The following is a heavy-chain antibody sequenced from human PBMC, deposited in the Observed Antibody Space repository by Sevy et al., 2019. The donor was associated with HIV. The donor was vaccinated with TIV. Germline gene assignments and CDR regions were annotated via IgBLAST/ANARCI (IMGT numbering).Heavy chain of an antibody. CDR3: AREFTGWDLDVDY. Sequence: GGSLRLSCVASGFAFSTHAMHWVRQAPDKGLEWVAVISYDGTNKNYADSVKDRFTISRDNSKNTLYLQMNSLRADDTAVYYCAREFTGWDLDVDYWGQGTLVTVSS. J-gene: IGHJ4*02. V-gene: IGHV3-30-3*01. D-gene: IGHD6-19*01. CDR2: ISYDGTNK. CDR1: GFAFSTHA.